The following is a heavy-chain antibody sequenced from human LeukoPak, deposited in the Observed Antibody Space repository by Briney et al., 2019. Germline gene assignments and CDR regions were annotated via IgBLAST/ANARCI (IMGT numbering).Heavy chain of an antibody. CDR2: IYYSGST. CDR3: ARLPANYHAPYYFDY. Sequence: SETLSLTCTVSGGSISSGIYYWSWIRQHPGKGLEWFAYIYYSGSTYYNPSLKSRVTISVDTSKNQVSLRLSYVADADTAVYYCARLPANYHAPYYFDYWGQGTLVTVSS. V-gene: IGHV4-31*03. CDR1: GGSISSGIYY. J-gene: IGHJ4*02. D-gene: IGHD1-7*01.